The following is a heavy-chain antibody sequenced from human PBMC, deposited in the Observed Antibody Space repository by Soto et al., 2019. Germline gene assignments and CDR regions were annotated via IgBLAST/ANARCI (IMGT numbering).Heavy chain of an antibody. V-gene: IGHV4-30-4*01. CDR3: ARDNILGILYGGMDV. CDR1: GGSISSGDYY. D-gene: IGHD3-3*01. CDR2: IYYSGST. J-gene: IGHJ6*02. Sequence: KPSETLSLTCTVSGGSISSGDYYWSWIRQPPGKGLEWIGYIYYSGSTYYNPSLKSRVTISVDTSKNQFSLKLSSVTAAGTAVYYCARDNILGILYGGMDVWGQGTTVTVSS.